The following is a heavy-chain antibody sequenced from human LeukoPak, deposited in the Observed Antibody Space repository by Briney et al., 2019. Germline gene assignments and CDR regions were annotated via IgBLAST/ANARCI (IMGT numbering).Heavy chain of an antibody. CDR2: IYFSGST. CDR3: ARGGGYFNY. D-gene: IGHD3-16*01. CDR1: GGSISSDY. V-gene: IGHV4-59*01. Sequence: SETLSLTCTVSGGSISSDYWSWIRQPPGKGLEWIGYIYFSGSTNYNPSHKSRVTISVDTSKTQLSLKLSSVTAADTAVYYCARGGGYFNYWGQGTLVTVSS. J-gene: IGHJ4*02.